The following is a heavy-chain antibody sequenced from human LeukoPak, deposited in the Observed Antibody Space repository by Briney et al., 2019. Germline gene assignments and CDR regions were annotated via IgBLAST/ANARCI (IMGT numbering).Heavy chain of an antibody. V-gene: IGHV4-34*01. Sequence: SETLSLTCAVYGGSFSGYYWSWIRQPPGKGLEWIGEINHSGSTNYNPSLKSRVTISVDTSKNQFSLKLSPVTAADTAVYYCVRQEVAVPAASIWGQGTLVTVSS. CDR3: VRQEVAVPAASI. J-gene: IGHJ4*02. CDR1: GGSFSGYY. D-gene: IGHD2-2*01. CDR2: INHSGST.